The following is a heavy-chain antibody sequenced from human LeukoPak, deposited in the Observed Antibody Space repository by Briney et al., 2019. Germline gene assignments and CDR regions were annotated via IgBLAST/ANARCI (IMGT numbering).Heavy chain of an antibody. CDR2: IKQDGSEK. J-gene: IGHJ4*02. V-gene: IGHV3-7*03. D-gene: IGHD3-9*01. Sequence: GESLRLSCAASGFNFNTHWMHWARQAPGKGLEWVAHIKQDGSEKHYVDSVKGRFTISRDNAKNSLYLQMNSLRAEDTALYYCARILRYFDWLLRGALDYWGQGTLVTVSS. CDR3: ARILRYFDWLLRGALDY. CDR1: GFNFNTHW.